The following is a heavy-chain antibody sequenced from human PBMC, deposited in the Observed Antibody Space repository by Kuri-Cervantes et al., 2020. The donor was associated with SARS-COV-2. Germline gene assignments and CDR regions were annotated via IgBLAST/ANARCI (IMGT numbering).Heavy chain of an antibody. J-gene: IGHJ4*02. V-gene: IGHV2-5*05. D-gene: IGHD3-3*01. CDR2: IDWDDDK. CDR3: AHSAFDFWSGYSALLYFDY. Sequence: SGPTLVKPTQTLTLTCTFSGFSLTTSGMCVAWIRQPPGKALEWLARIDWDDDKRYGPSLKSRLTITKDTSKNQVVLTMTNMDPVDTATYYCAHSAFDFWSGYSALLYFDYWGQGTLVTVSS. CDR1: GFSLTTSGMC.